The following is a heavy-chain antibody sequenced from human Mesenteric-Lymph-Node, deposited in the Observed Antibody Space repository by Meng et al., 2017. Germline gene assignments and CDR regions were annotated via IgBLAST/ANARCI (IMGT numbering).Heavy chain of an antibody. Sequence: SETLSLTCTVSGGSISSSSYYWGWIRQPPGKGLEWIGSIYYSGSTYYNPSLKSRVTISVDTSKNQFSLKLSSVTAADTAVYYCARGIYVYGGGSGYYFDHWGQGTLVTVSS. J-gene: IGHJ4*02. CDR1: GGSISSSSYY. D-gene: IGHD3-22*01. CDR2: IYYSGST. CDR3: ARGIYVYGGGSGYYFDH. V-gene: IGHV4-39*07.